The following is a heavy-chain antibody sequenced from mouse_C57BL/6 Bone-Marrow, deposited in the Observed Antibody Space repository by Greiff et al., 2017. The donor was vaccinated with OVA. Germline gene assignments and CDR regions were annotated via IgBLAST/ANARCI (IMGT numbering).Heavy chain of an antibody. CDR2: IDPENGDT. D-gene: IGHD2-3*01. CDR1: GFNIKDDY. V-gene: IGHV14-4*01. J-gene: IGHJ2*01. Sequence: EVQLQQSGAELVRPGASVKLSCTASGFNIKDDYMHWVKQRPEQGLEWIGWIDPENGDTEYASKFQGKATITAYTSSNTAYLQLSSLTSEDTAVYYCTDGYYGYFDYWGQGTTLTVSS. CDR3: TDGYYGYFDY.